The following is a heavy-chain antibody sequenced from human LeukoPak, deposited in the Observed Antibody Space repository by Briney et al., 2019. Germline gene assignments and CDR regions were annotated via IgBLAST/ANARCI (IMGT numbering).Heavy chain of an antibody. CDR1: GGSLNNYY. J-gene: IGHJ6*02. CDR2: IYYTGTT. Sequence: SETLSLTCTVSGGSLNNYYWSWIRQPPGKALEWIGYIYYTGTTKYNPSLKSRATISLDTSKNQFSLKLTSVTAADTALFFCARGYDIDVWGQGTTVTVSS. CDR3: ARGYDIDV. V-gene: IGHV4-59*01.